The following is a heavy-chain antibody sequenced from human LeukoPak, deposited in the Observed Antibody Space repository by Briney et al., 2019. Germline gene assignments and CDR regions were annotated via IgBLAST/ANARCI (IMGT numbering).Heavy chain of an antibody. D-gene: IGHD3-10*01. J-gene: IGHJ6*02. Sequence: PGGSLRLSCAASGFTFDDYAMHWVRQAPGKGLEWVSGISWNSGGIGYADSVKGRFTISRDNAKNSLYLQMNSLRAEDTALYYCAKSHYGSGSYRPDYYYYGMDVWGQGTTVTVSS. CDR1: GFTFDDYA. CDR3: AKSHYGSGSYRPDYYYYGMDV. CDR2: ISWNSGGI. V-gene: IGHV3-9*01.